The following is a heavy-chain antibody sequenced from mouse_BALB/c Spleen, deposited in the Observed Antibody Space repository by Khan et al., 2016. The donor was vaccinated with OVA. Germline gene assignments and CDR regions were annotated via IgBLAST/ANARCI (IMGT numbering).Heavy chain of an antibody. CDR3: ARTARIKY. D-gene: IGHD1-2*01. CDR2: RSYGGST. V-gene: IGHV3-2*02. J-gene: IGHJ2*01. Sequence: VQLQQSGPGLVKPSQTLSLTCTVTGYSITSGDGWNCSRQLPGNKLEWRGYRSYGGSTNYNPSLKSRISITRDTSKNQFFLQLNSVTTEDTATYYCARTARIKYWGQGTTLTVSS. CDR1: GYSITSGDG.